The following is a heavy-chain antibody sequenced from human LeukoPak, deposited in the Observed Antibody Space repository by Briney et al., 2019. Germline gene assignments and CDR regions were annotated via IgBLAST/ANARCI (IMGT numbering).Heavy chain of an antibody. D-gene: IGHD4-11*01. CDR2: INSDESIT. Sequence: GGSLRLSCAASGFTFSSSWRYWVRQAPGKGLVWVSRINSDESITTYADPVKGRFTISRDNAKNTLYLQMNSLRAEDTAVYYCARGLVPGFLDYWGQGTPVTVSS. J-gene: IGHJ4*02. CDR1: GFTFSSSW. V-gene: IGHV3-74*01. CDR3: ARGLVPGFLDY.